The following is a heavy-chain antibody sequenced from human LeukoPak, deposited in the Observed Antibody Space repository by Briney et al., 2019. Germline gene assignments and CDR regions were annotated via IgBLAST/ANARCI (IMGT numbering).Heavy chain of an antibody. CDR1: GFTFSSYA. CDR3: AKVSMFRGVIFHAFDY. D-gene: IGHD3-10*01. V-gene: IGHV3-23*01. J-gene: IGHJ4*02. Sequence: GGSLRLSCAASGFTFSSYAMSWVRQAPGKGLEWVSAISGSGGSTYYADSVKGRFTISRDNSKNTLYLQMNSLRAEDTAVYYCAKVSMFRGVIFHAFDYWGQGTLVTVSS. CDR2: ISGSGGST.